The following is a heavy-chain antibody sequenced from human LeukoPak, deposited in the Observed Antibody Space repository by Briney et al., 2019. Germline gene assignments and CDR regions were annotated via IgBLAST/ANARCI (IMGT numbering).Heavy chain of an antibody. J-gene: IGHJ6*03. Sequence: ASVKVSCKASGYTFTNYGISWVRQAPGQGLEWMAWISAYNGNTNYAQKLQGRVTMTTDTSTSTAYMELRSLRSDDTAVYYCARVQKLRRYYYYYYMDVWGKGTTVTISS. D-gene: IGHD1-26*01. CDR1: GYTFTNYG. CDR2: ISAYNGNT. CDR3: ARVQKLRRYYYYYYMDV. V-gene: IGHV1-18*01.